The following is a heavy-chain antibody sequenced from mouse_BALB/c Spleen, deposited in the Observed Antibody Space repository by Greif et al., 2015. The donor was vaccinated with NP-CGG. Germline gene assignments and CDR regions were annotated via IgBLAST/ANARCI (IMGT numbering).Heavy chain of an antibody. CDR3: ARCADYYYGSSSYYYAMDY. J-gene: IGHJ4*01. D-gene: IGHD1-1*01. Sequence: EVKLQESGPELEKPGASVKISCKASGYSFTGYNMNWVKQSNGKSLEWIGNIDPYYGGTSYNQKFKGKATLTVDKSSSTAYMQLKSLTSEDSAVYYCARCADYYYGSSSYYYAMDYWGQGTSVTVSS. CDR2: IDPYYGGT. V-gene: IGHV1-39*01. CDR1: GYSFTGYN.